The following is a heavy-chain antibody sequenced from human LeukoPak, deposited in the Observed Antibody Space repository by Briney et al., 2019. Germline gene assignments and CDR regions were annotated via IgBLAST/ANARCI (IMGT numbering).Heavy chain of an antibody. Sequence: PGGSLRLSCAASGFTFSSYAMTWVRQAPGKGLEWISAINDGAYSTSYADSVKGRFTISRDNSKNTLYPQMNSLRAEDTAVYYCARNSSGFKLGDAFDIWGQGTLVPVSS. J-gene: IGHJ3*02. CDR3: ARNSSGFKLGDAFDI. V-gene: IGHV3-23*01. CDR1: GFTFSSYA. CDR2: INDGAYST. D-gene: IGHD3-22*01.